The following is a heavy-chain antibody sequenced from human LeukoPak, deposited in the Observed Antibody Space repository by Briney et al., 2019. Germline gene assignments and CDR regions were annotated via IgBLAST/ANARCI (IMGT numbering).Heavy chain of an antibody. Sequence: GGSLRLSCAASGFTFSSYAMSWVRQAPGKGLEWVAVISYDGSNKYYADSVKGRFTISRDNSKNTLYLQMNSLRAEDTAVYYCARAMAYYYYGMDVWGQGTTVTVSS. J-gene: IGHJ6*02. D-gene: IGHD3-10*01. CDR1: GFTFSSYA. CDR3: ARAMAYYYYGMDV. V-gene: IGHV3-30-3*01. CDR2: ISYDGSNK.